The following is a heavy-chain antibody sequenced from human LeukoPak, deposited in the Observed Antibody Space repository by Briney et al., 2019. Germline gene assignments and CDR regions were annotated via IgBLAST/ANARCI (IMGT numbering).Heavy chain of an antibody. J-gene: IGHJ4*02. Sequence: SVTVSCKASGGTFSSYTISWVRQAPGHGLEWMGRIIPILGIANYAQKFQGRVTITADKSTSTAYMELSSLRSEDTAGYYCSRAGLRCSSTSCPFDYWGQGTLVTVSS. CDR1: GGTFSSYT. CDR2: IIPILGIA. D-gene: IGHD2-2*01. CDR3: SRAGLRCSSTSCPFDY. V-gene: IGHV1-69*02.